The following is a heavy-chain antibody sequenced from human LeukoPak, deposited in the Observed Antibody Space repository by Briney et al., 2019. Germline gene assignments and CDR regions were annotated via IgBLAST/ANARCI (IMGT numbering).Heavy chain of an antibody. D-gene: IGHD3-16*01. V-gene: IGHV3-11*06. CDR3: ARARWGGYKYYFDY. CDR2: SSSSSSHT. CDR1: GFTVSSNF. Sequence: GGSLRLSCAASGFTVSSNFMNWVRQTPGKGLEWVSYSSSSSSHTNYADSVKGRFAISRDNAKNSLYLQMNSLRAEDTAVYYCARARWGGYKYYFDYWGQGTLVTVSS. J-gene: IGHJ4*02.